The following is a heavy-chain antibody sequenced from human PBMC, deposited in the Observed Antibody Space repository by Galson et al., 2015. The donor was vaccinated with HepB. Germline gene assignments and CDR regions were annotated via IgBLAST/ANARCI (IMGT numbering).Heavy chain of an antibody. CDR1: GYTFTSYY. D-gene: IGHD6-6*01. J-gene: IGHJ6*02. V-gene: IGHV1-46*01. Sequence: SVKVSCKASGYTFTSYYMHWVRQAPGQGLEWMGIINPSGGSTSYAQKFQGRVTMTRDTSTSTVYMELSSLSSEDTAVYYCAREEGSSDYYYYYGMDVWGQGTTVTVSS. CDR2: INPSGGST. CDR3: AREEGSSDYYYYYGMDV.